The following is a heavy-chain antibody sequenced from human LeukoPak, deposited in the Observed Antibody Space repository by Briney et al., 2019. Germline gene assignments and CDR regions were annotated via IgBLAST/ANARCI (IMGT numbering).Heavy chain of an antibody. CDR1: GFTFSSYG. CDR3: AKSGYDFGGWFDP. J-gene: IGHJ5*02. CDR2: IRYDGSNK. V-gene: IGHV3-30*02. D-gene: IGHD5-12*01. Sequence: GGSLSLSCAASGFTFSSYGMHWVRQAPGKGPEWVAFIRYDGSNKYYADSVKGRFTISRDNSKNTLYLQVNSLRAEDTAVYYCAKSGYDFGGWFDPWGQGTLVTVSS.